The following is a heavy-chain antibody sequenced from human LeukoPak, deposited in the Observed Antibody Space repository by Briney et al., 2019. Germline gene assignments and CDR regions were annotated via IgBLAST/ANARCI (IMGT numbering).Heavy chain of an antibody. J-gene: IGHJ6*02. V-gene: IGHV1-8*01. D-gene: IGHD3-3*01. CDR1: GYTFTSYD. CDR3: ARALVGYDFWSGYYVGIDV. CDR2: MNPNSGNT. Sequence: GASVKVSCKASGYTFTSYDINWVRQATGQGLEWMGWMNPNSGNTGYAQKFQGRVTMTRNTSISTAYMELSSLRSEDTAVYYCARALVGYDFWSGYYVGIDVWGQGTTVTVSS.